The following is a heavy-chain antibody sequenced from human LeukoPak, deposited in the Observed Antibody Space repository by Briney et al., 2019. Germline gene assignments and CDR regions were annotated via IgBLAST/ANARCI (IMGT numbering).Heavy chain of an antibody. CDR1: GFTFTSSA. CDR3: AADLWFGEVYGMDV. D-gene: IGHD3-10*01. J-gene: IGHJ6*02. V-gene: IGHV1-58*02. CDR2: IAVGSGNT. Sequence: VASVKVSCKASGFTFTSSAMQGVRQARGQRLEWIGWIAVGSGNTNYAQKFQERVTITRDMSTSTAYMELSSLRSEDTAVYYCAADLWFGEVYGMDVWGQGTTVTVSS.